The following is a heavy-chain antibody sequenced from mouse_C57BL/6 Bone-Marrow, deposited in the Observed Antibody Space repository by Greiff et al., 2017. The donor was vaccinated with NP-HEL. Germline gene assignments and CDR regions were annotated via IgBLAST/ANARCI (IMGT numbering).Heavy chain of an antibody. Sequence: VNLVESGAELARPGASVKLSCKASGYTFTSYGISWVKQRTGQGLEWIGEIYPRSGNTYYNEKFKGKATLTADKSSSTAYMELRSLTSEDSAVYFCARPYYGNYAWFAYWGQGTLVTVSA. CDR1: GYTFTSYG. J-gene: IGHJ3*01. V-gene: IGHV1-81*01. D-gene: IGHD2-10*01. CDR2: IYPRSGNT. CDR3: ARPYYGNYAWFAY.